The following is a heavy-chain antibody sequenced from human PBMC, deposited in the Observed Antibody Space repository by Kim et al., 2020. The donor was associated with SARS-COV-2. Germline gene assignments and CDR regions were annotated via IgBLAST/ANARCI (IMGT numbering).Heavy chain of an antibody. J-gene: IGHJ4*02. CDR3: ARLLDTATTFAY. CDR2: IKADGSLK. V-gene: IGHV3-7*01. Sequence: GGSLRLSCAVSGFPFNSYPMSWVRQAPAKGLEWVASIKADGSLKYYLDSVRGRFTISKDRAKNSLLLQMNSLRVEDTAVYYCARLLDTATTFAYWGQGTLVTVSS. D-gene: IGHD1-1*01. CDR1: GFPFNSYP.